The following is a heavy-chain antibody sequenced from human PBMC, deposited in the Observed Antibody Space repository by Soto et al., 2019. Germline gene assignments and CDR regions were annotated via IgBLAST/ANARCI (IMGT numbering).Heavy chain of an antibody. V-gene: IGHV3-21*01. J-gene: IGHJ3*02. CDR1: GFTFSSYS. CDR3: ARDLSGDYGALDT. D-gene: IGHD4-17*01. Sequence: GGSLRLSCAASGFTFSSYSMNWVRQAPGKGLEWVASIRNSSSYIYYADSVKGRFTISRDNSKNTLYLQMNSLRAEDTAVYYCARDLSGDYGALDTWGQGTMVTVSS. CDR2: IRNSSSYI.